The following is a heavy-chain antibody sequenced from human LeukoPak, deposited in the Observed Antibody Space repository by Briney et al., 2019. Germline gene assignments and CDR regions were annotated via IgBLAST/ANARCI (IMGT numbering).Heavy chain of an antibody. Sequence: PGGSLRLSCAASGFTVSSNYMSWVRQAPGKGLEWVSVIYSGGSTYYADSVKGRFTISRDNSKNTLYLQMNSLRAEDTAVYYCAKVDSSSWYSKDAFDIWGQGTMVTVSS. CDR2: IYSGGST. V-gene: IGHV3-53*05. CDR1: GFTVSSNY. J-gene: IGHJ3*02. CDR3: AKVDSSSWYSKDAFDI. D-gene: IGHD6-13*01.